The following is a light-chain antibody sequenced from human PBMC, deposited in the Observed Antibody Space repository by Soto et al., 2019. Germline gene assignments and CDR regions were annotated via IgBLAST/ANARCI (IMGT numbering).Light chain of an antibody. V-gene: IGLV3-1*01. CDR3: QAWDSSTATLCV. CDR2: QDS. J-gene: IGLJ1*01. Sequence: SYELTQPPSVSVSPGQTASITCSGDKLGDKYACWYQQKPGQSPVLVIYQDSKRPSGIPERFSGSNSGNTATLTISGTQAMDEADYYCQAWDSSTATLCVFGTGTKLTVL. CDR1: KLGDKY.